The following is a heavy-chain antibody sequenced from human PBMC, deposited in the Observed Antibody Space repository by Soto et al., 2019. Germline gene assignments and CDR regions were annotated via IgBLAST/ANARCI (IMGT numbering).Heavy chain of an antibody. J-gene: IGHJ4*02. Sequence: QVQLVESGGGLVKPGGSLRLSCAASGFTLSDYYMTWIRQAPGKGLEWVSDISISGTTIHYADSVRGRSTISRDNAKNSGRLQMNPPGAEDPAVYYCARVRGDGNYTFWGQGTLVTVSS. CDR1: GFTLSDYY. CDR3: ARVRGDGNYTF. V-gene: IGHV3-11*01. D-gene: IGHD3-22*01. CDR2: ISISGTTI.